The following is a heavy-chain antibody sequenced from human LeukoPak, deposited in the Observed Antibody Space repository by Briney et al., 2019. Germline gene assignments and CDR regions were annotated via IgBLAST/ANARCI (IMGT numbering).Heavy chain of an antibody. V-gene: IGHV3-23*01. Sequence: GGSLRLSCAASGFTVSSNYMSWVRQAPGKGLEWVSAISGSGGSTYYADSVKGRFTISRDNSNNTLYLQMNSLRAEDTAVYYCAKDHSSCCYYLDYWGQGTLVTVSS. CDR3: AKDHSSCCYYLDY. CDR1: GFTVSSNY. CDR2: ISGSGGST. J-gene: IGHJ4*02. D-gene: IGHD2-2*01.